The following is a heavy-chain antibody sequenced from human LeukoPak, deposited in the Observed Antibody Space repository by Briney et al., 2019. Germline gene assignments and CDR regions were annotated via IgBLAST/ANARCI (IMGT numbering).Heavy chain of an antibody. CDR2: INSDGSST. Sequence: SGGSLRLSCAASGFTFSSYWMHWVRQAPGKGLVWVSRINSDGSSTSYADSVKGRFTISRDNAKNSLYLQMNSLRAEDTAVYYCAGQTPIAAAGYWGQGTLVTVSS. CDR1: GFTFSSYW. D-gene: IGHD6-13*01. CDR3: AGQTPIAAAGY. V-gene: IGHV3-74*01. J-gene: IGHJ4*02.